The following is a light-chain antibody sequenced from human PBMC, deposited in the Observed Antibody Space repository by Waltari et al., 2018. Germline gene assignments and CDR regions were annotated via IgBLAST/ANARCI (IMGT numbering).Light chain of an antibody. J-gene: IGKJ1*01. Sequence: DIQMTQSPSSLSASVGDRVTITCRASQGISNYLAWYQQKPGKVPEVLIYAASSLQSGVPSRFSGSGSGTHFTLTISSLQVEDVATYYCQEYNSAPRRTFGQGTKVEIK. CDR3: QEYNSAPRRT. CDR2: AAS. V-gene: IGKV1-27*01. CDR1: QGISNY.